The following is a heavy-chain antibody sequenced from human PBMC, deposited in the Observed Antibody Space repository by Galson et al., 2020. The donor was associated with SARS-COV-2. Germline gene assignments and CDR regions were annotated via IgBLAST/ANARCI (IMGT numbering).Heavy chain of an antibody. CDR1: GGTFSSYA. V-gene: IGHV1-24*01. CDR3: ATAPGIAAAGTGWFDP. D-gene: IGHD6-13*01. CDR2: FDPEDGET. Sequence: ASVKVSCKASGGTFSSYAISWVRQAPGQGLEWMGGFDPEDGETIYAQKFQGRVTMTEDTSTDTAYMELSSLRSEDTAVYYCATAPGIAAAGTGWFDPWGQGTLVTVSS. J-gene: IGHJ5*02.